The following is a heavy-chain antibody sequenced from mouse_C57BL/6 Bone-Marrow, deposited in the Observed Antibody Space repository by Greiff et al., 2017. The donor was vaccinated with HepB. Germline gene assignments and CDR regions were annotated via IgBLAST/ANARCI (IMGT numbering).Heavy chain of an antibody. V-gene: IGHV5-6*01. CDR2: ISSGGSYT. CDR3: ASSYYSNYVFAY. D-gene: IGHD2-5*01. J-gene: IGHJ3*01. Sequence: EVQGVESGGDLVKPGGSLKLSCAASGFTFSSYGMSWVRQTPDKRLEWVATISSGGSYTYYPDSVKGRFTISRDNAKNTLYLQMSSLKSEDTAMYYCASSYYSNYVFAYWGQGTLVTVSA. CDR1: GFTFSSYG.